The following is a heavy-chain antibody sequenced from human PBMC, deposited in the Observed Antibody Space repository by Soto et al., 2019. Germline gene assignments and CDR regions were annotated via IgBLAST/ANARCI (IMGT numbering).Heavy chain of an antibody. V-gene: IGHV4-59*01. CDR1: GGSISSYY. J-gene: IGHJ4*02. D-gene: IGHD3-3*01. Sequence: SETLSLTCTVSGGSISSYYWNWIRQTPGKGLEWVGYIYNSGRTHYNPSLRGRVTMSGDTSRNQFSLKLTSVTAADTAVYYCARLRGDFWSGYLVLFDYWGQGTLVTVSS. CDR3: ARLRGDFWSGYLVLFDY. CDR2: IYNSGRT.